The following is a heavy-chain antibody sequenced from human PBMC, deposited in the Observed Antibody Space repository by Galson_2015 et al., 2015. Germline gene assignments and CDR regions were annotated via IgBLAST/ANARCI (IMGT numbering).Heavy chain of an antibody. CDR2: INTNTGNP. CDR1: GYTFTSYA. D-gene: IGHD3-3*01. CDR3: ARALNYDFWSGYSEIDY. J-gene: IGHJ4*02. Sequence: SVKVSCKASGYTFTSYAMNWVRQAPGQGLEWMGWINTNTGNPTYAQGFTGRFVFSLDTSVSTAYLQISSLKAEDTAVYYCARALNYDFWSGYSEIDYWGQGTLSPSPQ. V-gene: IGHV7-4-1*02.